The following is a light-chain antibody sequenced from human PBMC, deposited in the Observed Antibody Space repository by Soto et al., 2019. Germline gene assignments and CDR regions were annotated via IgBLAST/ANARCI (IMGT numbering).Light chain of an antibody. CDR2: DAA. CDR3: QQRSNWPT. CDR1: QSVSNNY. J-gene: IGKJ1*01. V-gene: IGKV3-11*01. Sequence: EIVLTQSPGTLSLSPGERSTLSFRASQSVSNNYLAWYQQKPGQAPRLLIYDAANRATGIPARFSGSGSGTDFTLTISSLEPEDFAVYYCQQRSNWPTFGQGTKVDIK.